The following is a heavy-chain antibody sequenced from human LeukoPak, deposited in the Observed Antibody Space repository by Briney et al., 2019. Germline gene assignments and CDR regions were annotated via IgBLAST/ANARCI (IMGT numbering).Heavy chain of an antibody. CDR3: ARLPRGHTIFGAKIIGLDY. D-gene: IGHD3-3*01. V-gene: IGHV6-1*01. CDR2: TYYRSKWYN. Sequence: SQTLSLTCAISGDSVSSGSVTWNWIRQSPSRGLEWLGRTYYRSKWYNDYAVSVKSRLTINPDTSKNQFSLKLSSVTAADTAVYYCARLPRGHTIFGAKIIGLDYWGQGTLVTVSS. CDR1: GDSVSSGSVT. J-gene: IGHJ4*02.